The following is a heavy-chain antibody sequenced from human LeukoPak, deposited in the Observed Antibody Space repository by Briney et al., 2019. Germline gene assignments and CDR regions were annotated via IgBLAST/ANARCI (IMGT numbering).Heavy chain of an antibody. Sequence: GGSLRLSCAASGFTFSSYAMHWVRQAPGKGLEWVAVIWYDGSNKYYADSVKGRFTISRDNSKNTLYLQMNSLRAEDTAVYYCARVVGDGATYGPFDYWGQGTLVTVSS. D-gene: IGHD5-12*01. J-gene: IGHJ4*02. V-gene: IGHV3-33*01. CDR3: ARVVGDGATYGPFDY. CDR2: IWYDGSNK. CDR1: GFTFSSYA.